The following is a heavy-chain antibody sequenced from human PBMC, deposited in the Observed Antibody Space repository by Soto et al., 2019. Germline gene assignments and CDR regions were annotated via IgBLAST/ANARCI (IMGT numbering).Heavy chain of an antibody. J-gene: IGHJ6*02. Sequence: QVQLQESGPGLVKPSETLSLTCTVSGGTISRYYWSWIRQPPGKGLEWIGYMYNNGSTVYNPSFKSRVTISGDXSXNXXSLKLNSVTAADTAVYYCARDLWGYCGTDCYPLDVWGQGTTVTVSS. CDR3: ARDLWGYCGTDCYPLDV. D-gene: IGHD2-21*02. CDR1: GGTISRYY. CDR2: MYNNGST. V-gene: IGHV4-59*01.